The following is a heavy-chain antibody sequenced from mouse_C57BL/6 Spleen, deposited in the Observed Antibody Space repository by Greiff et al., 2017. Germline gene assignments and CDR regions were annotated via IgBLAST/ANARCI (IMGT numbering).Heavy chain of an antibody. CDR1: GFTFSSYA. Sequence: DVMLVESGEGLVKPGGSLKLSCAASGFTFSSYAMSWVRQTPEKRLEWVAYISSGGDYIYYADTVKGRFTISRDNARNTLYLQMSSLKSADTAMYYCTRDHYGNYYYAMDYWGQGTSVTVSS. J-gene: IGHJ4*01. V-gene: IGHV5-9-1*02. CDR3: TRDHYGNYYYAMDY. CDR2: ISSGGDYI. D-gene: IGHD2-1*01.